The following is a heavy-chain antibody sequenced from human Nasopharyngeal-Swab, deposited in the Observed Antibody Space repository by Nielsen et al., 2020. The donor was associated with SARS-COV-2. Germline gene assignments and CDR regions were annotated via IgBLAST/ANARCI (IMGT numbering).Heavy chain of an antibody. D-gene: IGHD3-3*01. J-gene: IGHJ4*02. Sequence: VRQAPGKGLEWVSSSSSSSSYIYYADSVKGRFTISRDNAKNSLYLQMNSLRAEDTAVYYCAKGYYDFWSGHYWGQGTLVTVSS. V-gene: IGHV3-21*01. CDR3: AKGYYDFWSGHY. CDR2: SSSSSSYI.